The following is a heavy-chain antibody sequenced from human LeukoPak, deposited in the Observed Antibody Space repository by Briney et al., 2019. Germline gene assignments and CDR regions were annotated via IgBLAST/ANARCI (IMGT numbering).Heavy chain of an antibody. D-gene: IGHD4-23*01. V-gene: IGHV3-74*01. CDR2: INTDGSYT. J-gene: IGHJ4*02. Sequence: GGSLRLSCAASGFTFSSYWIHWVSQAPGKWLVWVSRINTDGSYTSYADFVKGRFTISRDNAKNTLYLQMNSLRAEDTAVYYCASDYGGNSDYWGQGTLVTVSS. CDR1: GFTFSSYW. CDR3: ASDYGGNSDY.